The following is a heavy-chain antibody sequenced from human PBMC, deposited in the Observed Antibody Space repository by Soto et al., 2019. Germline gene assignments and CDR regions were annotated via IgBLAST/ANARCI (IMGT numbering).Heavy chain of an antibody. Sequence: QVQLQESGPGLVKPSDTLSLTCAVSGYSISSSNWWGWIRQPPGKGLEWIGYIYYSGTTYYNPSLKXRXTXSXXTSTNPFSLPLTSVTAVDTAVYYCARREIQGPIDYWGQGTLVTVSS. CDR2: IYYSGTT. CDR1: GYSISSSNW. V-gene: IGHV4-28*01. CDR3: ARREIQGPIDY. D-gene: IGHD1-26*01. J-gene: IGHJ4*02.